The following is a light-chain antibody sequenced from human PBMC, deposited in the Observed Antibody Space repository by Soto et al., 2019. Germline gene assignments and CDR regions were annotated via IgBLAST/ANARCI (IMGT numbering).Light chain of an antibody. CDR2: GAS. V-gene: IGKV3-20*01. J-gene: IGKJ3*01. CDR3: QQYGRSPLT. Sequence: EIVLTQSPGTLSLSPGERATLSCRASQSVSSSYLAWYQQKPGQAPRLLIYGASSRATGIPDRFSGSGSGTDFTLTISRLESEDFAVYYCQQYGRSPLTFGPGTKGDI. CDR1: QSVSSSY.